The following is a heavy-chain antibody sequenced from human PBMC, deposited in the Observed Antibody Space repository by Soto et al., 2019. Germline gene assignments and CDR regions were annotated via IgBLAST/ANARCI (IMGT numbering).Heavy chain of an antibody. V-gene: IGHV1-69*01. CDR3: ATISGRWLPIWSVSFDY. D-gene: IGHD3-3*01. CDR1: GGTFSSYA. J-gene: IGHJ4*02. CDR2: IIPIFGTA. Sequence: QVQLVQSGAEVKKPGSSVKVSCKASGGTFSSYAISWVQQAPGQGLEWMGGIIPIFGTANYAQKFQGRVTITADESTSTAYMELSSLRSDDTAVYYCATISGRWLPIWSVSFDYWCQGTLVTVTS.